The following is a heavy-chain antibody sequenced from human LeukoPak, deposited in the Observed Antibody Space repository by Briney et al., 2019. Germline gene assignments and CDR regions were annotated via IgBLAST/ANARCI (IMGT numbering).Heavy chain of an antibody. V-gene: IGHV3-43*02. J-gene: IGHJ5*02. CDR1: GFTFGDYA. CDR2: ISGDGGST. Sequence: GGSLRLSCAASGFTFGDYAMHWVRQAPGKGLEWVSLISGDGGSTDYADSVKGRFTISRDNSKNSLYLQMNSLRTEDTALYYCTKHADYGDYVGWFDPWGQGTLVTVSS. D-gene: IGHD4-17*01. CDR3: TKHADYGDYVGWFDP.